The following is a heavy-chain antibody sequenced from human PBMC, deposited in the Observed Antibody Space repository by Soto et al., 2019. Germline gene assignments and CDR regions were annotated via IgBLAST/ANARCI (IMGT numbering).Heavy chain of an antibody. D-gene: IGHD3-10*01. J-gene: IGHJ4*02. V-gene: IGHV3-30-3*01. CDR2: ISYDGSNK. CDR3: ARDEGRCFGELFQSNPNYFDY. CDR1: GFTFSSYA. Sequence: QVQLVESGGGVVQPGRSLRLSCAASGFTFSSYAMHWVRQAPGKGLEWVAVISYDGSNKYYADSVKGRFTIARDNSKNALYLQMNSLRAEDTAVYYCARDEGRCFGELFQSNPNYFDYWGQGTLVTVSS.